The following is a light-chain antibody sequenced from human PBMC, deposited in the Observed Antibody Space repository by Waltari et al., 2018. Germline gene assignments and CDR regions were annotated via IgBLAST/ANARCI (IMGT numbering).Light chain of an antibody. CDR3: QQYINRPRT. CDR2: GAS. Sequence: EIILTQSPATLSVFPGEETSLSCRASQSVNTNLAWYQHKPGQAPRLLIYGASIRATGIPARFLGSGSGTECTLTISSLQSEDLAVYYCQQYINRPRTFGQGTKVEIK. CDR1: QSVNTN. V-gene: IGKV3-15*01. J-gene: IGKJ1*01.